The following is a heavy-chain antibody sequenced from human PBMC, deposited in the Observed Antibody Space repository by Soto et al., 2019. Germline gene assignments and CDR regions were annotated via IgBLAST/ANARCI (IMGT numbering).Heavy chain of an antibody. Sequence: EVQLLESGGGLVQPGGSLRLSCAASGFTFSSYAMSWVRQAPGKGLEWVSAISGSGGSTYYADSVKGRFTISRDNSKNTLYLKMNSLRAEDTAVYYCAKGRGKLTIFGALAYYYYGMDVWGQGTTVTVSS. V-gene: IGHV3-23*01. CDR3: AKGRGKLTIFGALAYYYYGMDV. CDR1: GFTFSSYA. J-gene: IGHJ6*02. D-gene: IGHD3-3*01. CDR2: ISGSGGST.